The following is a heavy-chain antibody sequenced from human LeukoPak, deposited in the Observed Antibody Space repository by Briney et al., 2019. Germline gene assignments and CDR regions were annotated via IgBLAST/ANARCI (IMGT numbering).Heavy chain of an antibody. J-gene: IGHJ4*02. D-gene: IGHD6-19*01. V-gene: IGHV3-23*01. Sequence: PGGSLRLSCAASGFTFSIYTMNWVRQAPGKGLEWVSIINYNGDTKYYADSVQGRFTISRDNSKSTVYLQMNSLRAEDTAIYYCAKGGHCPALCTTQIAVAGYNDNWGQGTLVTVSS. CDR3: AKGGHCPALCTTQIAVAGYNDN. CDR1: GFTFSIYT. CDR2: INYNGDTK.